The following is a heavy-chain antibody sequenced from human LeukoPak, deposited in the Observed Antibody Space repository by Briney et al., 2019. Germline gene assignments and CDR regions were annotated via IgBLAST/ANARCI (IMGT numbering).Heavy chain of an antibody. CDR1: GGSFSAHY. Sequence: SETLSLTCGVYGGSFSAHYWSWIRQPPGKGLEWIGEISPAGSTKCSPSLKSRVTISLDTPNKQFSLKLTSVTRADTAVYYCARGLGDSDYDFWSTYLDSWGQGTLVTVSS. CDR2: ISPAGST. J-gene: IGHJ4*02. V-gene: IGHV4-34*01. D-gene: IGHD3-3*01. CDR3: ARGLGDSDYDFWSTYLDS.